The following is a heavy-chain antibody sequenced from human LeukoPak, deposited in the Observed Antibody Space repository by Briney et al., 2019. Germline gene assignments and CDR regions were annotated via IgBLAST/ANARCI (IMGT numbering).Heavy chain of an antibody. D-gene: IGHD3-10*01. CDR3: ARDRDYGSGSSPHPGAWFDP. V-gene: IGHV4-59*01. CDR1: GGSISSYY. CDR2: IYYSGST. J-gene: IGHJ5*02. Sequence: PSETLFLTCTVSGGSISSYYWSWIRQPPGKGLEWIGYIYYSGSTNYNPSLKSRVTISVDTSKNQFSLKLSSVAAADTAVYYCARDRDYGSGSSPHPGAWFDPWGQGTLVTVSS.